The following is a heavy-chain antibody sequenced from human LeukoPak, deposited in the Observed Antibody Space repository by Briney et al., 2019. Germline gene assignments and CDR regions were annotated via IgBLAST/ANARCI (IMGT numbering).Heavy chain of an antibody. CDR3: ARVAAADYFDY. Sequence: ASVKASCKASGYTFTSYGISWVRQAPGQGLEWMGWINPYNGNTNYVQKLQGRVTMTTETSTSTAYMELRSLRSDDAAVYYCARVAAADYFDYWGQGTLVTVSS. V-gene: IGHV1-18*01. J-gene: IGHJ4*02. CDR2: INPYNGNT. CDR1: GYTFTSYG. D-gene: IGHD6-13*01.